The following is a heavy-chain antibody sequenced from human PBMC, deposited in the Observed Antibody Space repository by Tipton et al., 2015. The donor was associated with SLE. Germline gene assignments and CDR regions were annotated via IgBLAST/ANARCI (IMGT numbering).Heavy chain of an antibody. J-gene: IGHJ5*02. CDR2: IYYSGNI. D-gene: IGHD1-26*01. CDR3: ARSALSGSYYWFDP. CDR1: GGSISSYY. V-gene: IGHV4-59*01. Sequence: TLSLTCTVSGGSISSYYWSWIRQPPGKGLEWIGYIYYSGNINYNPSLKSRVTISVDTSQNQFSLKLNSVTAADTAVYYCARSALSGSYYWFDPWGQGSLVTVSS.